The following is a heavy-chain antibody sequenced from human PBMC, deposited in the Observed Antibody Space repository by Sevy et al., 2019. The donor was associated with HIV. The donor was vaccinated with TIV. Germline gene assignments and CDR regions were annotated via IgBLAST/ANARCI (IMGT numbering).Heavy chain of an antibody. CDR2: LSFGCGKI. J-gene: IGHJ4*02. V-gene: IGHV3-23*01. CDR1: GFDFSIYS. CDR3: AREGCTKPHDY. Sequence: GGSLRLSCAASGFDFSIYSMSWVRQAPGKGLERVSTLSFGCGKINYADSVKGRFTISRDNSKSSVYLQMNNMRVEDTAVDYCAREGCTKPHDYWGQGTLVPVSS. D-gene: IGHD2-8*01.